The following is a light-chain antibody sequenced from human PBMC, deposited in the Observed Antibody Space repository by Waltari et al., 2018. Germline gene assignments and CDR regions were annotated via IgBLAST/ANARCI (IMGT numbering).Light chain of an antibody. CDR1: QSVSSNY. V-gene: IGKV3-20*01. Sequence: EIVLTQSPGTLSLSPGERASLSCRTSQSVSSNYLAWYQQRPGQAPRLLIYGASSRAFGIPDRFSGSGSGPDFTLTISRLEPEDFAVYYCQQYGTSPRTFGQGTKVEIK. CDR3: QQYGTSPRT. CDR2: GAS. J-gene: IGKJ1*01.